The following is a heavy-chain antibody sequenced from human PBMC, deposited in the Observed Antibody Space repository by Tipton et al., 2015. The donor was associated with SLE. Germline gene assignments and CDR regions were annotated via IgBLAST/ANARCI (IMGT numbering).Heavy chain of an antibody. V-gene: IGHV4-34*01. Sequence: TLSLTCAVYGGSFSGYYWNWIRLPPGKGLEWIGEINHSGSTHYNSSLKSRVTILVDTSKNQLSLKLKSVTAADTAVYFCARASNYYDYNYFDPWGQGTLVTVSS. D-gene: IGHD3-22*01. CDR2: INHSGST. CDR1: GGSFSGYY. CDR3: ARASNYYDYNYFDP. J-gene: IGHJ5*02.